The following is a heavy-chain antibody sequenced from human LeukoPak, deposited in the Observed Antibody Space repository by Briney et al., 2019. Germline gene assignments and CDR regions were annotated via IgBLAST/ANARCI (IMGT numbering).Heavy chain of an antibody. J-gene: IGHJ2*01. CDR3: ASGTFDGPLYGTYWYFHV. CDR2: VYSNGNT. Sequence: PSEALSLTCTVSGGSINNNYWSWVRQPPGKGLEWIGYVYSNGNTNYNPSLKSRVIMSIETSKNQLSLKVPSVTAADTAVYYCASGTFDGPLYGTYWYFHVWGRGALVTVSS. CDR1: GGSINNNY. V-gene: IGHV4-59*01. D-gene: IGHD1-14*01.